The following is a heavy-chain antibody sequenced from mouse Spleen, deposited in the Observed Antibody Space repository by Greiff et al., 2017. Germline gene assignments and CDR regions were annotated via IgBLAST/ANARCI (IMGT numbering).Heavy chain of an antibody. J-gene: IGHJ1*01. CDR1: GYTFTSYW. CDR2: IDPSDSYT. V-gene: IGHV1-69*01. D-gene: IGHD2-14*01. Sequence: QVQLQQPGAELVMPGASVKLSCKASGYTFTSYWMHWVKQRPGQGLEWIGEIDPSDSYTNYNQKLKGKATLTVDKSSSTAYMQLSSLTSEDSAVYYCARKHYRYDEYFDVWGAGTTVTVSS. CDR3: ARKHYRYDEYFDV.